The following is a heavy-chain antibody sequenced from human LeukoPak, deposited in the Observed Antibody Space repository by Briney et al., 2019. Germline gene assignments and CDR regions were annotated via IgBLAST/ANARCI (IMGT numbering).Heavy chain of an antibody. J-gene: IGHJ1*01. CDR3: VRDEYYDILTLQY. D-gene: IGHD3-9*01. Sequence: GGSLRLSCATSGFTFDTCPMHWVRQAPGKGLEWVALIWYDGSDKYYADSVKGRFTISRDNSKNTMFLQMNSLRAEDTAVYYCVRDEYYDILTLQYWGQGTLVTVSS. CDR1: GFTFDTCP. V-gene: IGHV3-33*08. CDR2: IWYDGSDK.